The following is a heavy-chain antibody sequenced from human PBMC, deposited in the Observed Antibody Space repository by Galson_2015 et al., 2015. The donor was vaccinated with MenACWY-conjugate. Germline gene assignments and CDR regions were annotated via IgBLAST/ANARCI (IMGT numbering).Heavy chain of an antibody. CDR1: GGSLISYY. CDR3: ARFNTDTAMAVDY. CDR2: IYYSGST. J-gene: IGHJ4*02. Sequence: TLSLTCTVSGGSLISYYWSWIRQPPGKGLEWIGYIYYSGSTNYNPSLKSRVTISVDTSKNQFSLKLSSVTAADTAVYYCARFNTDTAMAVDYWGQGTLVTVPS. V-gene: IGHV4-59*01. D-gene: IGHD5-18*01.